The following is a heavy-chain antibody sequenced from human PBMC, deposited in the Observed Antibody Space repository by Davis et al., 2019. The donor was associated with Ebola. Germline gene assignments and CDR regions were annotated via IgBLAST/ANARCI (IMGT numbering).Heavy chain of an antibody. CDR2: INAGNGNT. D-gene: IGHD4-17*01. CDR3: ARDHPDYGDYGGADY. Sequence: AASVKVSCKASGYTFTSYAMHWVRQAPGQRLEWMGWINAGNGNTKYSQKFQGRVTITRDTSASTAYMELSSLRSEDTAVYYCARDHPDYGDYGGADYWGQGTLVTVSS. V-gene: IGHV1-3*01. CDR1: GYTFTSYA. J-gene: IGHJ4*02.